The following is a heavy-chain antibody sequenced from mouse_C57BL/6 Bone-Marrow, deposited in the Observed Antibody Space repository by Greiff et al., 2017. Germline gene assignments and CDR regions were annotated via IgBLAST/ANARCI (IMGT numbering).Heavy chain of an antibody. CDR1: GYSFTNYH. D-gene: IGHD2-12*01. V-gene: IGHV1-39*01. J-gene: IGHJ4*01. CDR3: ARLLLIYAMDY. Sequence: EVQLQQSGPELVQPGASVKISCKASGYSFTNYHMNWVQQSTGKGLEWIGLINPNNGTTSYNQKFKGKATLTVAKSSSTAYMQLNSLTSEDSAVYYCARLLLIYAMDYGGKGTTVTVAS. CDR2: INPNNGTT.